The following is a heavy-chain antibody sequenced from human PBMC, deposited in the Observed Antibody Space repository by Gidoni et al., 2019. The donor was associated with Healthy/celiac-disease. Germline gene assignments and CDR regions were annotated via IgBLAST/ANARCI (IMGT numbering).Heavy chain of an antibody. V-gene: IGHV3-23*01. J-gene: IGHJ5*02. CDR1: GFTFSSYA. CDR2: ICGSGGNT. Sequence: EVQLLESGGALVQPGGSLRLSCAASGFTFSSYAMSWVRQAPGRWMELVSTICGSGGNTYYATSVKGRFTISIDNSKNMMYLQMNSLRAEDTAVYYCAKDSGSPPLCLFDPWVQGTLVTVSS. CDR3: AKDSGSPPLCLFDP. D-gene: IGHD1-26*01.